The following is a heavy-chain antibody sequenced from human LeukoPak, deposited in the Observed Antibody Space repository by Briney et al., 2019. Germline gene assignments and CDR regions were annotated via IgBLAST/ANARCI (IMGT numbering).Heavy chain of an antibody. J-gene: IGHJ4*02. Sequence: GGSLRLSCAASGFTFSSYAMNWVRQAPGKGLEWVSTISGSGSSTYYADSVKGRFTISRDNSKNTLYLQMNSLRAEDTAVYYCARDAPPYGSGSGYWGQGTLVTVSS. V-gene: IGHV3-23*01. D-gene: IGHD3-10*01. CDR3: ARDAPPYGSGSGY. CDR2: ISGSGSST. CDR1: GFTFSSYA.